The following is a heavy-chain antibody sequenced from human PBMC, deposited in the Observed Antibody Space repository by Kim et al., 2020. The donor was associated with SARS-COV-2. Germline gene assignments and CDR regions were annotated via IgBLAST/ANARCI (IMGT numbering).Heavy chain of an antibody. V-gene: IGHV1-69*04. D-gene: IGHD2-2*03. CDR3: ARVGGGYCSSTSCYLDY. Sequence: FQGRVTITADKSTSPAYMELSSLRSEDTAVYYCARVGGGYCSSTSCYLDYWGQGTLVTVSS. J-gene: IGHJ4*02.